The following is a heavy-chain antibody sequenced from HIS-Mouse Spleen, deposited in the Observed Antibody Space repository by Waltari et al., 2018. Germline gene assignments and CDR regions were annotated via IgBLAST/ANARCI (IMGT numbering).Heavy chain of an antibody. CDR2: LDSDDDK. V-gene: IGHV2-70*15. J-gene: IGHJ4*02. Sequence: QVTLSESGPELVTPTQTLTLTCTFLGSSLRIRGMFVCWIRQPPGKALEWLARLDSDDDKYYSTSLNTRLAISKDTSKNQEVLTITNMDPVDTAAYYCARIAEGYSSGWYAFDYWGQGTLVTVSS. D-gene: IGHD6-19*01. CDR3: ARIAEGYSSGWYAFDY. CDR1: GSSLRIRGMF.